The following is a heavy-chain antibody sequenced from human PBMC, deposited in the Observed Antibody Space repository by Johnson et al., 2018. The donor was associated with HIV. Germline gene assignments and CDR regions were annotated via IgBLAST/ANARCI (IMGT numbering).Heavy chain of an antibody. V-gene: IGHV3-9*01. J-gene: IGHJ3*02. D-gene: IGHD5-12*01. Sequence: VQLVESGGGLVQPGRSLRLSCAASGFTFDDYAMHWVRQAPGKGLEWVSGISWNSGSIGYADSVKGRFTISRDNAKNSLYLQMNSLRAEDTALYYCAKVGGYSGYGHLEAFEIWGQGTMVTVSS. CDR1: GFTFDDYA. CDR2: ISWNSGSI. CDR3: AKVGGYSGYGHLEAFEI.